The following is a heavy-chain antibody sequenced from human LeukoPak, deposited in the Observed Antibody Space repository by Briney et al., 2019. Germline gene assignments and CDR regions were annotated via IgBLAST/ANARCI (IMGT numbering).Heavy chain of an antibody. J-gene: IGHJ6*03. D-gene: IGHD1-14*01. V-gene: IGHV3-7*01. Sequence: PGGSLRLSCAASGFSFSSHGMSWVRQAPGKGLEWVANIKKDGSEKYYVDSVTGRFTISRDNAKKSLYLQMNSLRAEDTAVYYCATGFFYYYYMDVWGKGTTVT. CDR3: ATGFFYYYYMDV. CDR1: GFSFSSHG. CDR2: IKKDGSEK.